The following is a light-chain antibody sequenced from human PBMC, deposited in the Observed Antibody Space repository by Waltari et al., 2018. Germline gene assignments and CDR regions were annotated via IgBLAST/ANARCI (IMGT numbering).Light chain of an antibody. CDR1: RSNLGSNY. CDR3: AAWDDSLSGRV. J-gene: IGLJ3*02. V-gene: IGLV1-47*01. CDR2: RNN. Sequence: QSVLTQPPSASGTPGQRVTISCSGRRSNLGSNYVYWYQQLPGTAPKLLIYRNNQRPSGVPDRFSGSKSGTSASLAISGLRSEDEADYYCAAWDDSLSGRVFGGGTKVTVL.